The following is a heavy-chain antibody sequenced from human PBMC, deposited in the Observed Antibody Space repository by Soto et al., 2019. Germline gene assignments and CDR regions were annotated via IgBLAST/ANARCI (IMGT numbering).Heavy chain of an antibody. CDR1: DGNFRGLY. Sequence: PSQTIPLPYTVVDGNFRGLYWRRISKKKGKGLEWIGDIIHSGSANYSPSLKSRVTMSVDTSKNQFSLKLSSVTAADTAVYYCARGYSSSYYGTSVGGDSWGQGTLV. V-gene: IGHV4-34*01. D-gene: IGHD6-13*01. CDR2: IIHSGSA. CDR3: ARGYSSSYYGTSVGGDS. J-gene: IGHJ4*02.